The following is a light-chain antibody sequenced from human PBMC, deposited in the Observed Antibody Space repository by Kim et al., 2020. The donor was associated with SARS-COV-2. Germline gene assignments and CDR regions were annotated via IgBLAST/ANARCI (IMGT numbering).Light chain of an antibody. CDR1: QSVGSSL. V-gene: IGKV3-20*01. Sequence: EIVLTQSPGTLSLSPGERATLSCRASQSVGSSLLAWYQQKPGQAPRLLIYEAFKRVAGIPDRFSGSGSGTDFTLTISRPEPEDVAMYYCQQYGSPPYTFGQGTKLEI. CDR3: QQYGSPPYT. J-gene: IGKJ2*01. CDR2: EAF.